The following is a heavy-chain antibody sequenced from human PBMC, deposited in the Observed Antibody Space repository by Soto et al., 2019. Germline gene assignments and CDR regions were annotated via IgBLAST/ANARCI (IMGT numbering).Heavy chain of an antibody. D-gene: IGHD2-15*01. CDR1: GGTFSTNP. J-gene: IGHJ4*02. CDR3: ARRQSGGFHRYFDS. V-gene: IGHV1-69*06. CDR2: TTPIFGSG. Sequence: QVQLVQSGAEVKMPGSSVKVSCKASGGTFSTNPISWVRQAPGQGLEWMGGTTPIFGSGSSSQTFHGRLTVTADKSTNTASMELSNPTAGDTAVYYCARRQSGGFHRYFDSWGQGTLVTVSS.